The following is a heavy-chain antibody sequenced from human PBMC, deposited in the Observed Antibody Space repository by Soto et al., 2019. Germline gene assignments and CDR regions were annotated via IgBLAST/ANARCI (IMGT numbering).Heavy chain of an antibody. CDR2: ISGSGGST. V-gene: IGHV3-23*01. CDR1: GFTFSSYA. Sequence: GGSLRLSCAASGFTFSSYAMSWVRQAPGKGLEWVSAISGSGGSTYYADSVKGRFTISRDNSKNTLYLQMNSLRAEDTAVYYCAKDSPITMILSDYYGMDVWGQGTTVTVSS. D-gene: IGHD3-22*01. CDR3: AKDSPITMILSDYYGMDV. J-gene: IGHJ6*02.